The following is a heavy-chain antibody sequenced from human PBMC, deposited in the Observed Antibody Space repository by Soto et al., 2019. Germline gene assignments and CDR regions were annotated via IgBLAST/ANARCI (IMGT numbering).Heavy chain of an antibody. CDR1: GFTLSSYW. J-gene: IGHJ4*02. Sequence: EVQLVESGGGLVQPGGSLRLSCAASGFTLSSYWMHWVRQAPGRELMWVSRISSDGTDVLHADSVKGRFTISRDNARNTVYLQMNSLRAEDTAVYFCARDRTGPGASTLDYWGQGTLVAVSS. V-gene: IGHV3-74*01. D-gene: IGHD2-8*02. CDR2: ISSDGTDV. CDR3: ARDRTGPGASTLDY.